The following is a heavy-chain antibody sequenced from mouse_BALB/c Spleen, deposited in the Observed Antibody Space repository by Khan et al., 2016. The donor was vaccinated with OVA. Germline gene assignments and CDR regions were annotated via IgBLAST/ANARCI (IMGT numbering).Heavy chain of an antibody. J-gene: IGHJ4*01. CDR3: ARRTTGYAMDY. D-gene: IGHD2-14*01. CDR2: INPRSDYT. CDR1: GYTFTSNT. V-gene: IGHV1-4*01. Sequence: VELVESGAELSRPGASVKMSCKASGYTFTSNTMHWVKQRPGQGLEWIGYINPRSDYTIYSQKFKDKATLTADISSSTAYMQLSSLTSDDSAVYYCARRTTGYAMDYWGQGTSVTVSS.